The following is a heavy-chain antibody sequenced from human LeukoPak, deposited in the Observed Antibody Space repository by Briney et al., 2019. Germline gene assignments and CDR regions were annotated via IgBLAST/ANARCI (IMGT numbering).Heavy chain of an antibody. J-gene: IGHJ5*02. Sequence: GESLKISCKGSGYSFTSYRIGWVRQMPGKGPEWMGIIYPGDSDTRYSPSFQGQVAISADKSISTAYLQWSSLKASDTAMYYCARSKYSSSPGWFDPWGQGTLVTVSS. V-gene: IGHV5-51*01. CDR2: IYPGDSDT. CDR3: ARSKYSSSPGWFDP. CDR1: GYSFTSYR. D-gene: IGHD6-6*01.